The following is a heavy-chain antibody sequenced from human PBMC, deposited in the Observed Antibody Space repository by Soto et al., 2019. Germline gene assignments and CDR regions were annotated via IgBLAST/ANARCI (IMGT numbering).Heavy chain of an antibody. CDR3: ARRGQYCSGGSCQYHFDY. Sequence: SETLSLTCTVSGGSISSYYWSWIRQPPGKGLEWIGYIYYSGSTNYNPSLKSRVTISVDTSKNQFSLKLSSVTAADTAVYYCARRGQYCSGGSCQYHFDYWGQGTLVTVSS. CDR1: GGSISSYY. V-gene: IGHV4-59*01. J-gene: IGHJ4*02. D-gene: IGHD2-15*01. CDR2: IYYSGST.